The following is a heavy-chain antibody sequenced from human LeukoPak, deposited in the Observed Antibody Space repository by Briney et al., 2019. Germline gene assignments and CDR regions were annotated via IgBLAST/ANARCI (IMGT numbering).Heavy chain of an antibody. CDR3: ARVGGALGAKDY. J-gene: IGHJ4*02. CDR2: INPNSGGT. D-gene: IGHD1-26*01. Sequence: GASVKVSCKASGYTFTGYYMRWVRQAPGQGLEWMGWINPNSGGTNYAQKFHGRVTLTRDTSISTAYMELSGLRSDDTAVYYCARVGGALGAKDYWGQGTLVTVSS. CDR1: GYTFTGYY. V-gene: IGHV1-2*02.